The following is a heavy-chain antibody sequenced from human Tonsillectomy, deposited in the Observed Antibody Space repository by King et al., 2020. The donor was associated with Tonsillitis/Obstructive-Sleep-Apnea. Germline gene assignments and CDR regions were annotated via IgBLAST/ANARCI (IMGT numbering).Heavy chain of an antibody. CDR3: AGDHPYDYGGRWWFDP. V-gene: IGHV1-46*01. CDR2: INPSGGST. CDR1: GYTFTSYY. D-gene: IGHD4-23*01. J-gene: IGHJ5*02. Sequence: QLVQSGAEVKKPGASVKVSCKASGYTFTSYYMHWVRQAPGQGLEWMGIINPSGGSTSYAQKFQGRVTMTRDTSTSTAYMELSSLRSEDTAVYYCAGDHPYDYGGRWWFDPWGQGTLVTVSS.